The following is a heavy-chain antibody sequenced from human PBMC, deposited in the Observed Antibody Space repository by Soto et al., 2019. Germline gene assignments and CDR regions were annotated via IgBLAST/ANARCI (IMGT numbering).Heavy chain of an antibody. J-gene: IGHJ2*01. CDR3: ARIAGIPYWYFDL. CDR2: IYYSGST. Sequence: QVQLQESGPGLVKPSQTLSLTCTVSGGSISSGGYYWSWIRQHPGKGLEWIGYIYYSGSTHYNPSIETRVTISVDTSKNQFSLKLSSVTAADTAVYYCARIAGIPYWYFDLWGRGTLVTVSS. CDR1: GGSISSGGYY. D-gene: IGHD2-2*02. V-gene: IGHV4-31*03.